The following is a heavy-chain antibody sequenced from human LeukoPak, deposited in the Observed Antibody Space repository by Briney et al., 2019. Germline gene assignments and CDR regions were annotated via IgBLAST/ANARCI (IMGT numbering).Heavy chain of an antibody. CDR3: ARVRSGSYPIDY. J-gene: IGHJ4*02. CDR2: MNPNSGNT. D-gene: IGHD1-26*01. Sequence: ASVKVSCKASGYTFTSYDINWVRQATGQGLEWMGWMNPNSGNTGYAQKFQGRVTMTRNTSISTAYMELSSLGSEDTAGYYCARVRSGSYPIDYWGQGTLVTVSS. V-gene: IGHV1-8*01. CDR1: GYTFTSYD.